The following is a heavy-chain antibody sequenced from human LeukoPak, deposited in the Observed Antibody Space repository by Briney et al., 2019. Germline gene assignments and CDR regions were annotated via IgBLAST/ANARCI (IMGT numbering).Heavy chain of an antibody. Sequence: GGSLRLSCAAPGFIFNTHSMNWVRQAPGKGLEWVSAISRSSSSIKYADSVKGRFTISRDDAKSSVYLEMNSLRADDTAVYYCAKVGTGNQYGSGDFDLWGQGSLVTVSS. V-gene: IGHV3-21*06. D-gene: IGHD3-10*01. CDR1: GFIFNTHS. CDR2: ISRSSSSI. CDR3: AKVGTGNQYGSGDFDL. J-gene: IGHJ4*02.